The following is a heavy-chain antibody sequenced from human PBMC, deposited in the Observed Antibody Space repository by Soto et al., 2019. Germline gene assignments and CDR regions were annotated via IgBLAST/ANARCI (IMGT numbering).Heavy chain of an antibody. D-gene: IGHD3-3*01. CDR1: GYTLTELS. V-gene: IGHV1-24*01. CDR2: FDPEDGET. CDR3: ATGRGREYYDFWSGHDAFDI. J-gene: IGHJ3*02. Sequence: ASVKVSCKVSGYTLTELSMHWVRQAPGKGLEWMGGFDPEDGETIYAQKFQGRVTMTEDTSTDAAYMELSSLRSEDTAVYYCATGRGREYYDFWSGHDAFDIWGQGTRVTVSS.